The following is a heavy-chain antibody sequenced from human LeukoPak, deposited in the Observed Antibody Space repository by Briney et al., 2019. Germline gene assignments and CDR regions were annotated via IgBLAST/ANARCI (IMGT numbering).Heavy chain of an antibody. CDR2: IYYSGSP. V-gene: IGHV4-59*08. Sequence: SETLSLTCTVSGGSISSYYGSWIRQSPGKGLEWIVYIYYSGSPNYNPSLKSRVTISVDTSRNQFSLKLSSVAAADTAVYYCARLHYYGSGSYCPFDYWGQGTLVTVSS. CDR3: ARLHYYGSGSYCPFDY. J-gene: IGHJ4*02. CDR1: GGSISSYY. D-gene: IGHD3-10*01.